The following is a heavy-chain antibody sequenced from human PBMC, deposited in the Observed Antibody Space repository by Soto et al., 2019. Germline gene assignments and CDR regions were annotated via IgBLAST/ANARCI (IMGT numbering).Heavy chain of an antibody. CDR1: GFTFDDYA. CDR3: AKDKAPYSGNFDY. D-gene: IGHD1-26*01. V-gene: IGHV3-9*01. CDR2: ISWNSGSI. Sequence: GGSLRLSCAASGFTFDDYAMHWVRQAPGKGLEWVSGISWNSGSIGYADSVKGRFTISRDNAKNSLYLQMNSLRAEDTALYYCAKDKAPYSGNFDYWGQGTLVTVSS. J-gene: IGHJ4*02.